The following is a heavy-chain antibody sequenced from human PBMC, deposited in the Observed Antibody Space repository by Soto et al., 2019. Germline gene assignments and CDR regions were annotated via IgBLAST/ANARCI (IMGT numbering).Heavy chain of an antibody. Sequence: PSETLSLTCTVSGGSISSYYWSWIRQPPGKGLESIGYLYYGRSANYNPSLKSRVTLSVDTSTNQCFLTLSSMTAADTAVYYCALRSMAVVPEYWGQGTLVTVSS. CDR2: LYYGRSA. CDR1: GGSISSYY. V-gene: IGHV4-59*01. CDR3: ALRSMAVVPEY. J-gene: IGHJ4*02. D-gene: IGHD3-22*01.